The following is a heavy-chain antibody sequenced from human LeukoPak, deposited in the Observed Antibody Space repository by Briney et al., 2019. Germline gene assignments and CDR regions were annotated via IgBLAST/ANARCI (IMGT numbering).Heavy chain of an antibody. V-gene: IGHV3-7*04. Sequence: GGSLRLSCAASGFTFSSYWMSWVRQAPGKGLEWVANIKQDGSEKYYVDSVKGRFTISRDNAKNSLYLQMNSLRAEDTAVYYCARVQNWNDRRFDPWGQGTLVTVSS. CDR3: ARVQNWNDRRFDP. CDR2: IKQDGSEK. J-gene: IGHJ5*02. D-gene: IGHD1-1*01. CDR1: GFTFSSYW.